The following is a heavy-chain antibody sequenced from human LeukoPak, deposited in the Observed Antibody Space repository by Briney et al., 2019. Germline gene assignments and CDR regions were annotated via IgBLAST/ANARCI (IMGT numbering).Heavy chain of an antibody. Sequence: SETWSLTCTVSGYSISRGYYWGWIRQPPGKGLEWIGSIYHTGNTYSNPPLKSRVTISVDTSKNQFSLKLNSVTAANTAVYYCARYNPSGYDLDYWGQGSLVTVSS. CDR1: GYSISRGYY. D-gene: IGHD5-12*01. J-gene: IGHJ4*02. CDR3: ARYNPSGYDLDY. CDR2: IYHTGNT. V-gene: IGHV4-38-2*02.